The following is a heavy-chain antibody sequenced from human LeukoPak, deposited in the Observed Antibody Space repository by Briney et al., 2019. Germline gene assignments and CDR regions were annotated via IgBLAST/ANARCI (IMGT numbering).Heavy chain of an antibody. J-gene: IGHJ4*02. V-gene: IGHV4-59*12. D-gene: IGHD3-9*01. CDR3: ARGPPIKYDILTGYYNFDC. CDR2: FYYSETT. Sequence: SETLSLTCTVSGGSISSYYWSWIRQPPGKGLKWIAYFYYSETTNYNPSESTRYNPSLNSRVTISIDASKNQFSLKLSSVTAADTAVYYCARGPPIKYDILTGYYNFDCWGQGTLVTVSS. CDR1: GGSISSYY.